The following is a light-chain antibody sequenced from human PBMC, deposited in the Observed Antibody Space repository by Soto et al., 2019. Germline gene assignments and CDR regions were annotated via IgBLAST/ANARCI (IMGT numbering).Light chain of an antibody. Sequence: DIQMTQSPSTLSASVGDRVTITCRASQSISSWLAWYQQKPGKAPKLLMYMASTIGPGVPSRFRGSGSGTEFTLTISSRQPEDFATYYCQHYNNYPTTFGQGTRLEIK. CDR2: MAS. CDR1: QSISSW. V-gene: IGKV1-5*03. J-gene: IGKJ5*01. CDR3: QHYNNYPTT.